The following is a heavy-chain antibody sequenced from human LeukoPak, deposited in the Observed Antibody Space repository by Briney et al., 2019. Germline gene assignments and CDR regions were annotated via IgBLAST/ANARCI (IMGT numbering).Heavy chain of an antibody. CDR2: IYYSGST. V-gene: IGHV4-30-4*01. CDR3: ARFYGDRPRGPYFDY. CDR1: DGSISSGDYY. Sequence: SETLSLTCTVSDGSISSGDYYWSWIRQPPGKGLEWIGYIYYSGSTYYNPSLKSRVTISVDTSKNQFSLKLSSVTAADTAVYYCARFYGDRPRGPYFDYWGQGTLVTVSS. J-gene: IGHJ4*02. D-gene: IGHD4-17*01.